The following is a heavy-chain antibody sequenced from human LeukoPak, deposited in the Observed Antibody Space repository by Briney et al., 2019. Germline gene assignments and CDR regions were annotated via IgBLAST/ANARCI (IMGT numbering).Heavy chain of an antibody. D-gene: IGHD6-19*01. J-gene: IGHJ6*03. CDR1: GYTFTSYY. CDR3: ARTVARYYYYYMDV. Sequence: ASVKVSCKASGYTFTSYYMHWVRQAPGQGLEWMGIINPSGGSTNYARKFQGRVTMTRDTSTRTVYMELSSLRSEDTAVYYCARTVARYYYYYMDVWGKGTTVTVFS. V-gene: IGHV1-46*01. CDR2: INPSGGST.